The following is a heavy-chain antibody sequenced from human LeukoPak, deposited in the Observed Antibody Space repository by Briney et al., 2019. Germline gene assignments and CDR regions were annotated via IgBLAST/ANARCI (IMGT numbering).Heavy chain of an antibody. V-gene: IGHV3-21*01. CDR3: AIVRWFGELLNY. CDR1: GFTFSSYS. Sequence: GGSLRLSCAASGFTFSSYSMNWVRQAPGKGLEWVSSISSSSSYIYYADSVKGRFTIPRDNAKNSLYLQMNSLRAEDTAVYYCAIVRWFGELLNYWGQGTLVTVSS. CDR2: ISSSSSYI. D-gene: IGHD3-10*01. J-gene: IGHJ4*02.